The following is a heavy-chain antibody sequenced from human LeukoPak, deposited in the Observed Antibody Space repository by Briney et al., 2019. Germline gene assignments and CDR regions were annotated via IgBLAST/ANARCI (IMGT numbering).Heavy chain of an antibody. Sequence: PSETLSLTCTVSGGSISSGGYFWSWIRQPPGKGLEYIGYIYDSKITYYTPSLKSRVTISADRSKNQLSLKVTSVTAADTAVYYCARDRGDSGVGEYLQYWGQGTLVTVSS. CDR3: ARDRGDSGVGEYLQY. CDR1: GGSISSGGYF. CDR2: IYDSKIT. J-gene: IGHJ1*01. D-gene: IGHD2-21*02. V-gene: IGHV4-30-2*01.